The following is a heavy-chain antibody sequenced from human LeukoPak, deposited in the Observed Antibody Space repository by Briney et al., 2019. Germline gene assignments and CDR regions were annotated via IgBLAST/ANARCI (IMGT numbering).Heavy chain of an antibody. CDR2: IYTSGST. CDR1: GGSISSLY. J-gene: IGHJ3*02. D-gene: IGHD3-22*01. Sequence: SETLSLTCTVSGGSISSLYCSWIRQPAGKGLEWIGRIYTSGSTNYNPSLKSRVTMSVDTSKNQFSLKLSSVTAADTAVYYCARDLRAPSSGYYHDAFDIWGQGTMVTVS. CDR3: ARDLRAPSSGYYHDAFDI. V-gene: IGHV4-4*07.